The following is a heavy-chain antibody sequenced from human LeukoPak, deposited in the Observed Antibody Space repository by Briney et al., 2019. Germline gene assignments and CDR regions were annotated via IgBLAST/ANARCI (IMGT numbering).Heavy chain of an antibody. CDR1: GFTFDDYA. CDR2: IYYSGST. V-gene: IGHV4-38-2*01. CDR3: ARGSDTAMAYIYFDY. J-gene: IGHJ4*02. D-gene: IGHD5-18*01. Sequence: LRLSCAASGFTFDDYAMHWVRQAPGKGLEWIGSIYYSGSTYYNPSLKSRVTISVDTSKNQFSLKLSSVTAADTAVYYCARGSDTAMAYIYFDYWGQGTLVTVSS.